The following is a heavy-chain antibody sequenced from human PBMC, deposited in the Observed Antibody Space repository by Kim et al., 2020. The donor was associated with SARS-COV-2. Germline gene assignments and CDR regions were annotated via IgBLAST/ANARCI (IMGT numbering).Heavy chain of an antibody. V-gene: IGHV1-2*02. CDR3: ARGYDNDSSGYCAY. Sequence: ASVKVSCKASGYTLTGYYMHWVRQAPGQGLEWMGWINPNSGGTNYGQKLQGRVTMTRDTSISTAYMELNRLRSDDTAVYYCARGYDNDSSGYCAYWGQGTLVTVSS. D-gene: IGHD3-22*01. CDR1: GYTLTGYY. J-gene: IGHJ4*02. CDR2: INPNSGGT.